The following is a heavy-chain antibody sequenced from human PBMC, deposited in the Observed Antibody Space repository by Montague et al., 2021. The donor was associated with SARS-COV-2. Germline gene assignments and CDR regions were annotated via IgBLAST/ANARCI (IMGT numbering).Heavy chain of an antibody. V-gene: IGHV3-74*01. J-gene: IGHJ4*02. CDR2: INTDGSST. CDR3: ARGLYDSTGFGDY. CDR1: GFIFSSYW. Sequence: SLRLSCAASGFIFSSYWIHWVRQAPGKGLVWVSCINTDGSSTVYADSVKGRFTISRDNAKNTPYLHMNSLRAEDTAMYYCARGLYDSTGFGDYRGQGTLVTVSS. D-gene: IGHD3-22*01.